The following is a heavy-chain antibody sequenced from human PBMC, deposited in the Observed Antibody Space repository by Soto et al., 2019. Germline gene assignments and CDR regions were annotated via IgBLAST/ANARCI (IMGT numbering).Heavy chain of an antibody. D-gene: IGHD6-19*01. Sequence: QLQLQESGPGLVKPSETLSLTCTVSGVSISTRNFYWAWIRQTPGKGLEWIGSMYHTGTSYYNPSFKSRVTIFVDTSKNDVSLKVRSVTAADTGVYYCARHRSSSMWGFDPWGQGTRVTVSS. V-gene: IGHV4-39*01. CDR2: MYHTGTS. J-gene: IGHJ5*02. CDR3: ARHRSSSMWGFDP. CDR1: GVSISTRNFY.